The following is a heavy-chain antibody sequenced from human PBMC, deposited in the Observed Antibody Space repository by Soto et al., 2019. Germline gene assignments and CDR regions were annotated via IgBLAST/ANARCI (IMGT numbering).Heavy chain of an antibody. CDR1: GCSISSGGYY. CDR2: IYYSGST. Sequence: SETLSLTCTVSGCSISSGGYYWSWIRQHPGKGLEWIGYIYYSGSTYYNPSLKSRVTISVDTSKNQFSLKLSSVTAADTAVYYCARGKTYYDFWRGYSLDYWGQGTLVTVSS. D-gene: IGHD3-3*01. CDR3: ARGKTYYDFWRGYSLDY. J-gene: IGHJ4*02. V-gene: IGHV4-31*03.